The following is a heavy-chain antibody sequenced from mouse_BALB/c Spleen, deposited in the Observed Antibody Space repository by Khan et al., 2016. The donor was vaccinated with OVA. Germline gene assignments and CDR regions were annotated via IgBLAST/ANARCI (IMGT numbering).Heavy chain of an antibody. V-gene: IGHV9-1*02. Sequence: QIQLVQSGPELKKPGETVKISCKASRYTFTDYGMNWVKQAPGKGLKWMGWISTYTGQPTYADDFKGRFAFSLETSATTVFLQINNLKHEEMATYYCARSRGNYLLDHWGQGSTLTVSS. CDR3: ARSRGNYLLDH. CDR2: ISTYTGQP. J-gene: IGHJ2*01. CDR1: RYTFTDYG. D-gene: IGHD2-1*01.